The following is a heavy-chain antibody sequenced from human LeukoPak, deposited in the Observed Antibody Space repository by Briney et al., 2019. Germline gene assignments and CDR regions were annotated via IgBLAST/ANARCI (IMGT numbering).Heavy chain of an antibody. CDR1: GYTFTGYY. J-gene: IGHJ3*02. Sequence: ASVKVSCKASGYTFTGYYMHWVRQAPGQGLEWMGWINPNSGGTNYAQKFQGRVTMTRDTSTSTVYMELSSLRSEDTAVYYCARDWSYYDFWSGYTGLDAFDIWGQGTMVTVSS. D-gene: IGHD3-3*01. CDR3: ARDWSYYDFWSGYTGLDAFDI. CDR2: INPNSGGT. V-gene: IGHV1-2*02.